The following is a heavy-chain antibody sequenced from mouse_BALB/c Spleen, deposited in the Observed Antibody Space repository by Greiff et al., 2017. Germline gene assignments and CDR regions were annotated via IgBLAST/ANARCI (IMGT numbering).Heavy chain of an antibody. CDR3: AREGFPYYCAMDY. J-gene: IGHJ4*01. CDR1: GFSLTGYG. CDR2: IWGDGST. Sequence: VKLVESGPGLVAPSQSLSITCTVSGFSLTGYGVNWVRQPPGKGLEWLGMIWGDGSTDYNSALKSRLSISKDNSKSQVFLKMNSLQTDDTARYYCAREGFPYYCAMDYWGQGTSVTVSS. V-gene: IGHV2-6-7*01.